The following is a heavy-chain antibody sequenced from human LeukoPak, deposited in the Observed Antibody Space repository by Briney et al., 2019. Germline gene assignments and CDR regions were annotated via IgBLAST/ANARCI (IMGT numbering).Heavy chain of an antibody. J-gene: IGHJ5*02. CDR1: GFTFSSDP. D-gene: IGHD3-10*01. CDR3: AREVTNWFDP. V-gene: IGHV3-30-3*01. CDR2: ISNDGTNK. Sequence: GGSLRLSCAASGFTFSSDPMHWVRQAPGKGLEWLAVISNDGTNKNYADSLKGRFTISRDNSKNTLYLQMNSLRAGDTAVYYCAREVTNWFDPWGQGTLVTVSS.